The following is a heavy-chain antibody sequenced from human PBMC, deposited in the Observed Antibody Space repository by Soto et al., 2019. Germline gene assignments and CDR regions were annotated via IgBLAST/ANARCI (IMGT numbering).Heavy chain of an antibody. Sequence: SETLSLTCTVSGGPISSSLYYWGWIRQPPGKGLEWIGSIDYSGSTYYNPSLKSRVTISVDTSKNQFSLKLSSVTAADTAVYYCARPPFSLVRGVPYYYLDMDVWGQGTTVTVSS. D-gene: IGHD3-10*01. CDR1: GGPISSSLYY. J-gene: IGHJ6*02. CDR2: IDYSGST. V-gene: IGHV4-39*01. CDR3: ARPPFSLVRGVPYYYLDMDV.